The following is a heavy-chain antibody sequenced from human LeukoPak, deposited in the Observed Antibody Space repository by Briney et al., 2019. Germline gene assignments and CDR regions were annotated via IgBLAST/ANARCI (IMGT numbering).Heavy chain of an antibody. V-gene: IGHV3-53*01. CDR1: GFTVSTNY. D-gene: IGHD3-10*01. CDR2: IYSDGTT. Sequence: PGGSLRLSCAASGFTVSTNYMTWVRQAPGKGLEWVSVIYSDGTTYYADSVKGRFTISRDNSKSTVYLQMNSLRAEDRAVYYCARGLGYGSGPVDHWGQGTLVTLSS. CDR3: ARGLGYGSGPVDH. J-gene: IGHJ4*02.